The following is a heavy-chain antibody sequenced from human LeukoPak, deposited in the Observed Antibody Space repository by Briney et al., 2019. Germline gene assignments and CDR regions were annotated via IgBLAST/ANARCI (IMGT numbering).Heavy chain of an antibody. J-gene: IGHJ4*02. D-gene: IGHD6-13*01. CDR3: AKDHPGAAAGFFDY. Sequence: GGSLRLSCAASGFTFDDYGMSWVRQAPGKGLEWVSGINWNGGSTGYADSVKGRFTISRDNAKNPLYLQMNSLRAEDTAVYYCAKDHPGAAAGFFDYWGQGTLVTVSS. CDR2: INWNGGST. V-gene: IGHV3-20*04. CDR1: GFTFDDYG.